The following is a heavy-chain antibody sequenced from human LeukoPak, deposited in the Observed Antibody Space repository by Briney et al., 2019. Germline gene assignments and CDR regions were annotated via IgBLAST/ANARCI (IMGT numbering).Heavy chain of an antibody. CDR2: IYYSGST. Sequence: SETLSLTCTVSGGSISSYYWSWIRQPPGKGLEWIGYIYYSGSTNYNPSLKSRVTISVDTSKNQFSLKLSSVTAADTAVYYCARGGYSYGYIDYWGQGTLVTVSS. D-gene: IGHD5-18*01. CDR1: GGSISSYY. V-gene: IGHV4-59*01. CDR3: ARGGYSYGYIDY. J-gene: IGHJ4*02.